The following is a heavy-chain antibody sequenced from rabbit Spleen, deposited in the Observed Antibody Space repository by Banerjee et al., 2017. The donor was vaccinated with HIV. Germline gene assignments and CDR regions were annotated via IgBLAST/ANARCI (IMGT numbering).Heavy chain of an antibody. CDR1: GFSFSEKEV. J-gene: IGHJ4*01. Sequence: EQLEESGGGLVKPEGSLTLTCKASGFSFSEKEVMCWVRQAPGKGLEWIGCINTITAKSVYATWAKGRFTGSKTSSTTVTLQMTSLTAADTATYFCARVSETSGWGEDLWDPGTLVTVS. CDR3: ARVSETSGWGEDL. CDR2: INTITAKS. V-gene: IGHV1S45*01. D-gene: IGHD4-1*01.